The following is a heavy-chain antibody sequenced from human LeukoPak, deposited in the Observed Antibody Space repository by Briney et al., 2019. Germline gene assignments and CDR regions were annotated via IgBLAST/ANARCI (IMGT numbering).Heavy chain of an antibody. V-gene: IGHV4-38-2*02. CDR2: IYHSGST. Sequence: SETLSLTCTVSGYSISSGYYWGWIRRPPGKGLEWIGSIYHSGSTYYNPSLKSRVTISVDTSKNQFSLKLSSVTAADTAVYYCARGTYSYGYFDYWGQGTLVTVSS. D-gene: IGHD5-18*01. CDR3: ARGTYSYGYFDY. CDR1: GYSISSGYY. J-gene: IGHJ4*02.